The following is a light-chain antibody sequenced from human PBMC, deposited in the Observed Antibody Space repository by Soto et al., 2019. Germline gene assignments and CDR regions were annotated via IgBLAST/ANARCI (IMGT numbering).Light chain of an antibody. CDR3: QQYGSSSLT. CDR2: GAS. Sequence: EIVLTQSPGTLSLSPGERATLSCRASQSVSSSYLAWYPQKPGQAPRLLIYGASSRATGIPARFSGSGSGTDFTLTSSRLEPEDFAVYYCQQYGSSSLTFGGGTKVEIK. V-gene: IGKV3-20*01. CDR1: QSVSSSY. J-gene: IGKJ4*01.